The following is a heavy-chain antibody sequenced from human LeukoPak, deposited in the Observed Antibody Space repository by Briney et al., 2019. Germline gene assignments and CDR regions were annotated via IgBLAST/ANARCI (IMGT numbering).Heavy chain of an antibody. Sequence: GGSLTLSCAASGFTFSSYAMSWXRQAPGKGLEXXXXISGSGENTNYADSVKGRFTMSRDNSRNMLYLQMNSLRDEDTAKYYCAKTVSGSYSYQGGDYWGQGTLVTVSS. CDR3: AKTVSGSYSYQGGDY. J-gene: IGHJ4*02. V-gene: IGHV3-23*01. CDR1: GFTFSSYA. D-gene: IGHD3-16*02. CDR2: ISGSGENT.